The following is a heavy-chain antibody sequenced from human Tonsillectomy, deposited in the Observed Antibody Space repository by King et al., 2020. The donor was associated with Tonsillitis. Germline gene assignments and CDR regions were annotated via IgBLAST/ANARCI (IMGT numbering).Heavy chain of an antibody. CDR3: ARSGYSSGYQDF. Sequence: VQLQESGPGLVKPSQTLSLTCTVSDASISGGSYYWSWIRQPAGKGLEWIGRIYTSVNTNYNPSFKSRVTISIDTSKTQFSLMLSSVTVADTAVYYCARSGYSSGYQDFWGQGTLVTVSS. J-gene: IGHJ4*02. V-gene: IGHV4-61*02. CDR1: DASISGGSYY. CDR2: IYTSVNT. D-gene: IGHD6-19*01.